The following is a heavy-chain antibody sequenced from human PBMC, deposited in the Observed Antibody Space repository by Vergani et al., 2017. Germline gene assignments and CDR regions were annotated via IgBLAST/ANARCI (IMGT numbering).Heavy chain of an antibody. V-gene: IGHV3-23*01. CDR1: GFTFSNSA. J-gene: IGHJ4*01. CDR2: ISGPGLST. CDR3: VRAYGRYDWFDY. Sequence: EVHLLESGGGLVQSGGSLRLSCAASGFTFSNSAVSWVRQAPGRGLAWVSSISGPGLSTYYADSVKGRFSISRDNSKNTVFLQMHSLRAEDTAIYYCVRAYGRYDWFDYWGQRTLVTVSS. D-gene: IGHD1-20*01.